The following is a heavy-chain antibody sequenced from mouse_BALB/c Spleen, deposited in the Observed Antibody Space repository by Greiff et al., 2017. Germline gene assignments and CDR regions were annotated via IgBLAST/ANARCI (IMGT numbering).Heavy chain of an antibody. CDR1: GYSFTGYN. V-gene: IGHV1-39*01. CDR2: IDPYYGGT. CDR3: ARKELLLAWFAY. J-gene: IGHJ3*01. D-gene: IGHD1-1*01. Sequence: EVQRVESGPELEKPGASVKISCKASGYSFTGYNMNWVKQSNGKSLEWIGNIDPYYGGTSYNQKFKGKATLTVDKSSSTAYMQLKSLTSEDSAVYYCARKELLLAWFAYWGQGTLVTVSA.